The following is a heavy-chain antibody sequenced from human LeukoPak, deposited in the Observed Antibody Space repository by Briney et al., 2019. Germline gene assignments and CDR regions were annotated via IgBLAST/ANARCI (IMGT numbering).Heavy chain of an antibody. V-gene: IGHV4-30-4*07. CDR2: IYYSRST. Sequence: SETLSLTCAVSGGSISSGGYSWSWIRQPPGKGLEWIGYIYYSRSTYYNPSLKSRVTISVDTSKNQFSLKLSSVTAADTAVYYCARVPTVTFFDYWGQGTLVTVSS. J-gene: IGHJ4*02. D-gene: IGHD4-17*01. CDR3: ARVPTVTFFDY. CDR1: GGSISSGGYS.